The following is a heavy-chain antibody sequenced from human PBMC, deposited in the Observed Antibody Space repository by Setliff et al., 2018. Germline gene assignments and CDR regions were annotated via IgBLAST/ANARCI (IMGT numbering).Heavy chain of an antibody. J-gene: IGHJ4*02. CDR1: GDSISSRTYY. CDR2: IYHGGKT. D-gene: IGHD1-1*01. V-gene: IGHV4-39*01. CDR3: ARTGTYRYFDS. Sequence: SETLSLTCTVSGDSISSRTYYWSWIRQPAGKGLEWIGRIYHGGKTYYNTSLESRLTISVDTSKNQFSLKLRSVTAADTAVYYCARTGTYRYFDSWGQGTLVTVSS.